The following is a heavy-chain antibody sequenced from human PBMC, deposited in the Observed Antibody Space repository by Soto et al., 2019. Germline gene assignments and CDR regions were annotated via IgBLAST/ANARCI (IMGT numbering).Heavy chain of an antibody. CDR2: INPNSGGT. V-gene: IGHV1-2*02. CDR3: ARDRGLEYYDILTGYYQHDAFDI. CDR1: GYTFTGYY. J-gene: IGHJ3*02. Sequence: GASVKVSCKASGYTFTGYYMHWVRQAPGQGLEWMGWINPNSGGTNYAQKFQGRVTMTRDTSISTAYMELSRLRSDDTAVYYCARDRGLEYYDILTGYYQHDAFDIWGQGTMVT. D-gene: IGHD3-9*01.